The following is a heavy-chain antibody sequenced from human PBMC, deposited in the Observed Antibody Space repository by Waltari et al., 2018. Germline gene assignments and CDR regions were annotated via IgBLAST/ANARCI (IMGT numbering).Heavy chain of an antibody. CDR2: ISSSSSTI. Sequence: EVQLVESGGGLVQPGGSLRLSCAASGFTFSSYSMNWVRKAPGKGLEWVSYISSSSSTIYYAYSVKGRFTISRDNAKNSLYLQMNSLRAEDTAVYYCARDPEYYDFWSGYYYYYYYMDVWGKGTTVTVSS. J-gene: IGHJ6*03. D-gene: IGHD3-3*01. CDR1: GFTFSSYS. V-gene: IGHV3-48*04. CDR3: ARDPEYYDFWSGYYYYYYYMDV.